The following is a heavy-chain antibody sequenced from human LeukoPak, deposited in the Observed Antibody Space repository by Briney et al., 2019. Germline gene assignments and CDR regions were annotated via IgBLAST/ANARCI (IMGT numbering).Heavy chain of an antibody. CDR3: ARGRGHYYYYYMDV. Sequence: GASVKVSCKASGGTFSSYAISWVRQAPGQGLEWMGGIIPIFGTANYAQKFQGRVTITADESTSTAYMELSSLRSEDTAVYYCARGRGHYYYYYMDVWGKGTTVTISS. V-gene: IGHV1-69*13. J-gene: IGHJ6*03. CDR2: IIPIFGTA. CDR1: GGTFSSYA.